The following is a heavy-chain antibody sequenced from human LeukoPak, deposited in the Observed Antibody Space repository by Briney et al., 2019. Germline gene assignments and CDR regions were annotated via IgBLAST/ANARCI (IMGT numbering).Heavy chain of an antibody. CDR3: ARDYGYNSGRPGYYFDY. CDR2: IIPIFGIA. CDR1: GGTFSSYA. V-gene: IGHV1-69*04. Sequence: SVKVSCKASGGTFSSYAISWVRQAPGQGLEWMGRIIPIFGIANYAQKFQGGVTITADKSTSTAYMELSSLRSEDTAVYYCARDYGYNSGRPGYYFDYWGQGTLVTVSS. D-gene: IGHD5-24*01. J-gene: IGHJ4*02.